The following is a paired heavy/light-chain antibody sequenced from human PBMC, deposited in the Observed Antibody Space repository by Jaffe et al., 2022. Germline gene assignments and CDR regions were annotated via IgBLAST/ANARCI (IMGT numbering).Light chain of an antibody. J-gene: IGKJ4*01. CDR1: QSLLYSFNNKNY. CDR2: WAS. V-gene: IGKV4-1*01. CDR3: QQYYSLPLT. Sequence: DIVMTQSPDSLAVSLGERATINCKSSQSLLYSFNNKNYLAWYQQKPGQPPKVLIYWASTRESGVPDRFSGSESGTDFTLTISSLQAEDVAVYYCQQYYSLPLTFGGGTQVEIK.
Heavy chain of an antibody. Sequence: QVQLVQSGAEVKKPGASVKVSCQASRDTFAGYYWHWVRQAPGQGLEWMGRIDPNDGATNYAQKFLGRVTMTRDTSISTAYMDLTRLTSDDTAVYYCARVRLDVKNGDFDYWGQGTLVTVSS. CDR1: RDTFAGYY. V-gene: IGHV1-2*06. CDR3: ARVRLDVKNGDFDY. CDR2: IDPNDGAT. D-gene: IGHD4-17*01. J-gene: IGHJ4*02.